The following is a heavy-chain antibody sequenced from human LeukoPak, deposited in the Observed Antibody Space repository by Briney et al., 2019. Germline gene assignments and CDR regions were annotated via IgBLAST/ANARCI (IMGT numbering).Heavy chain of an antibody. D-gene: IGHD3-9*01. Sequence: GASVKVSCKASGYTFTGYYMHWVRQAPGQGLEWMGWINPNSGGTNYAQKFQGRVTMTRDTSISTAYMELSRLRSDDTAVYYCARARDCSNYDILTGYCTFDYWGQGTLVTVSS. CDR3: ARARDCSNYDILTGYCTFDY. CDR1: GYTFTGYY. V-gene: IGHV1-2*02. CDR2: INPNSGGT. J-gene: IGHJ4*02.